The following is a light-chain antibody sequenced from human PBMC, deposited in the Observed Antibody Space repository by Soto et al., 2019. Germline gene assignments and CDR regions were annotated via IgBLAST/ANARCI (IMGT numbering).Light chain of an antibody. CDR2: GAS. CDR3: QQYNDWRT. J-gene: IGKJ4*01. CDR1: QGVSSN. V-gene: IGKV3-15*01. Sequence: EIVMTQSPATLSVSPGERATLSCRASQGVSSNLAWYQQKPGQAPRLLIYGASTRVSGFPARFRGSGSGTEFTLTISSLQSEDLAVYFCQQYNDWRTFGGGTKVDIK.